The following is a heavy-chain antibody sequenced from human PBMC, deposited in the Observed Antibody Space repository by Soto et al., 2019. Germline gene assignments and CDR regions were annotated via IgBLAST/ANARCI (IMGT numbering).Heavy chain of an antibody. CDR2: TYYRPKWYN. CDR3: ARDRVLVGAPHDAFDI. J-gene: IGHJ3*02. D-gene: IGHD2-2*01. Sequence: QVQLQQSGPGLVKPSQTLSLTCALSGASVSRNSAAWNWIRQSQSRGLEWLGRTYYRPKWYNDYAVSVKSRLTINPDTSKNQFSLQLNSVTPEDTAVYYCARDRVLVGAPHDAFDIWGQGTMVTVSS. CDR1: GASVSRNSAA. V-gene: IGHV6-1*01.